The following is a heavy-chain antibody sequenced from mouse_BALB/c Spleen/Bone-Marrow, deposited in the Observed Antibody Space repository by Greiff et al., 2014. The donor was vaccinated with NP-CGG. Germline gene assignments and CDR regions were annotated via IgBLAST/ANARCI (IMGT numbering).Heavy chain of an antibody. Sequence: LQESGPELVKPGASVKMSCKASGYTFTSYVMHWVKQKPGQGLEWIGYINPYSDGTKYNEKFKGRATLTSDKSSSTAYMELSSLTSEDSAVYYCARSYGGGDYWGQGTTLTVSS. CDR2: INPYSDGT. CDR3: ARSYGGGDY. CDR1: GYTFTSYV. D-gene: IGHD1-1*01. J-gene: IGHJ2*01. V-gene: IGHV1-14*01.